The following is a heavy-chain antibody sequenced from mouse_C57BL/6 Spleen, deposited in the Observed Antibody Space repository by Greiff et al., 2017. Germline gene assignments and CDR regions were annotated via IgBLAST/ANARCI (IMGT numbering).Heavy chain of an antibody. V-gene: IGHV1-52*01. J-gene: IGHJ2*01. CDR1: GYTFTSYW. Sequence: QVQLQQPGAELVRPGSSVKLSCKASGYTFTSYWMHWVKQRPIQGLEWIGNIDPSDSETHYNQKFKDKATLTVDKSSSTAYMQLSSLTSEDSAVYYCARDRYGTLDYWGQGTTLTVSS. D-gene: IGHD2-1*01. CDR2: IDPSDSET. CDR3: ARDRYGTLDY.